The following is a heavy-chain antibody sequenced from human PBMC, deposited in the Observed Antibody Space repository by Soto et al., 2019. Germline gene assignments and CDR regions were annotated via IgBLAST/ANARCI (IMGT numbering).Heavy chain of an antibody. V-gene: IGHV1-3*01. CDR3: ARTRYSSGWYNWYFDR. CDR2: INGGNGNT. J-gene: IGHJ2*01. D-gene: IGHD6-19*01. CDR1: GYTFTNYA. Sequence: QVQLVQSGAEVKKPGASVKVSCKASGYTFTNYAIHWVRQAPGQRLEWMGWINGGNGNTKYSQKFQGRVTITRDTPASTAYMELSSLRSEDTAVIYCARTRYSSGWYNWYFDRWGRGTLVTVSS.